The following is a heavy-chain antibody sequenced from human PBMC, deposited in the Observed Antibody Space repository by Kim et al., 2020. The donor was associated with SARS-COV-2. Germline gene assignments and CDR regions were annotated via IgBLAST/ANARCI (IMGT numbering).Heavy chain of an antibody. D-gene: IGHD3-22*01. J-gene: IGHJ2*01. V-gene: IGHV4-59*01. CDR2: VFDSGST. Sequence: SETLSLTCTVSGGSISYYYWSWIRQPPGKGLEWIGYVFDSGSTNYNPSLKSRVTILLDTSKKQFSLKLTSVTAADTAVYYCARGKYYYDGSGNPRFWYFDLWGRGTLVTVSS. CDR1: GGSISYYY. CDR3: ARGKYYYDGSGNPRFWYFDL.